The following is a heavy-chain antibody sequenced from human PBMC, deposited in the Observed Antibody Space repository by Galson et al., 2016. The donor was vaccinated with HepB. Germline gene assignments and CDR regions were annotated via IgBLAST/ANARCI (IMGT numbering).Heavy chain of an antibody. CDR1: GGSFSGYY. CDR3: ARMGYSGYSGYYDSSGYYWDY. CDR2: INHSGST. V-gene: IGHV4-34*01. Sequence: ETLSLTCAVYGGSFSGYYYTWIRQPPGKGLEWIGEINHSGSTNFNPSLKSRVTISVDTSKNQFSLRLTSVTAADTAMYYCARMGYSGYSGYYDSSGYYWDYWGQGTLVTVSS. D-gene: IGHD3-22*01. J-gene: IGHJ4*02.